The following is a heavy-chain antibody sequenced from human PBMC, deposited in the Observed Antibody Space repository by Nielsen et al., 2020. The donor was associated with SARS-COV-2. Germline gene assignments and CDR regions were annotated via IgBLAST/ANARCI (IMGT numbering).Heavy chain of an antibody. Sequence: WIRQPPGKGLEWIGHIYYTGSTNYNPSLKSRVTISVDTSENQFSLKLSSVTAADSAVYYCARLAPPVAMSTIRGGMSWFDPWGQGALVTVSS. CDR2: IYYTGST. V-gene: IGHV4-59*08. J-gene: IGHJ5*02. D-gene: IGHD5-24*01. CDR3: ARLAPPVAMSTIRGGMSWFDP.